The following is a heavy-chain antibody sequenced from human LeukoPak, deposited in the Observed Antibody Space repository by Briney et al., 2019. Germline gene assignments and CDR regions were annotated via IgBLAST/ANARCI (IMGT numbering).Heavy chain of an antibody. CDR3: ARDYNAAFDY. CDR2: IDPNSGDT. CDR1: GYTFSGYY. J-gene: IGHJ4*02. V-gene: IGHV1-2*02. D-gene: IGHD3-10*01. Sequence: GASVKVSCKASGYTFSGYYTHWVRQAPGQGLEWMGWIDPNSGDTSLHQKFLGRVTMTRDTSISAAYLDLRSLRFDDTAFYYCARDYNAAFDYWGQGTLVTVSS.